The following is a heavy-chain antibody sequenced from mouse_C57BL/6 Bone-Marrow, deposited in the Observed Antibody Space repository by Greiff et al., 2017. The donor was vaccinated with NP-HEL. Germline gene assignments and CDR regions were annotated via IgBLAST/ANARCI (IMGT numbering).Heavy chain of an antibody. J-gene: IGHJ1*03. CDR3: TTKTWYRIRHWYFDV. CDR2: IDPENGDT. V-gene: IGHV14-4*01. CDR1: GFNIKDDY. D-gene: IGHD1-1*02. Sequence: VQLQQSGAELVRPGASVKLSCTASGFNIKDDYMHWVKQRPEQGLEWIGWIDPENGDTEYASKFQGKATITADTASNTAYLQLSSLTSEDTAVYYCTTKTWYRIRHWYFDVWGTGTTVTVSS.